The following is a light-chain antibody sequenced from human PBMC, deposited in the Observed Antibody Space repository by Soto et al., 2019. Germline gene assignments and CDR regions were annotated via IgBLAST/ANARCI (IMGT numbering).Light chain of an antibody. J-gene: IGKJ1*01. CDR2: WAS. CDR1: QNVLYSSNNKNY. Sequence: DIVMTQSPDSLAVSLGERATINCKSSQNVLYSSNNKNYLAWYQQKPGQPPKLLIYWASTRESGVPDRFSGSGSGTDFTLTISRLQAEDVAVYYCQQYYSIPRTFGQGTKVEIK. CDR3: QQYYSIPRT. V-gene: IGKV4-1*01.